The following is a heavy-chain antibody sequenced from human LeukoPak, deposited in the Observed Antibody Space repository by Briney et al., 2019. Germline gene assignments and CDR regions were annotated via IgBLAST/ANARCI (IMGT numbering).Heavy chain of an antibody. CDR1: GGSSNNYY. Sequence: SETLSLTCTVSGGSSNNYYWSWIRQPPGKGLEWIGYIYYSGSTNYNPSLKSRLTISLDTSKNQFSLKLSSVTAADTAVYYCASILYSSRWHYFDYWGQGTLVTVSS. CDR2: IYYSGST. V-gene: IGHV4-59*08. J-gene: IGHJ4*02. D-gene: IGHD6-13*01. CDR3: ASILYSSRWHYFDY.